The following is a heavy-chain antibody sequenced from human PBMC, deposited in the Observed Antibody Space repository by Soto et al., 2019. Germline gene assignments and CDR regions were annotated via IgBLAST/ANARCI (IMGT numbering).Heavy chain of an antibody. CDR1: GFTFSNYG. CDR2: ISATGGAT. Sequence: SGGSPRLSCAASGFTFSNYGMTWVRQAPGKGLEWVSLISATGGATHYADSVKGRFTISRDNSKSTLYLQMNSLRAEDTAVYYCASPVTTVTNVHPYYWGQGTLVTVSA. J-gene: IGHJ4*02. CDR3: ASPVTTVTNVHPYY. V-gene: IGHV3-23*01. D-gene: IGHD4-17*01.